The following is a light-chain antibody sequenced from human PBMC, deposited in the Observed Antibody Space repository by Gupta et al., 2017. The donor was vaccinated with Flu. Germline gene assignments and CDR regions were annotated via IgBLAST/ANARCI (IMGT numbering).Light chain of an antibody. V-gene: IGLV2-23*01. J-gene: IGLJ3*02. Sequence: QSALTQPASVSGSPGQSITIPCTGTSSDVGSYNLVPWYQQHPGKAPKLMINEGSKRPSGVSNRFSGAKSGNTASLTISGLQAEDEADYYCCSYAGSSTPRGVFGGGTKLTVL. CDR1: SSDVGSYNL. CDR3: CSYAGSSTPRGV. CDR2: EGS.